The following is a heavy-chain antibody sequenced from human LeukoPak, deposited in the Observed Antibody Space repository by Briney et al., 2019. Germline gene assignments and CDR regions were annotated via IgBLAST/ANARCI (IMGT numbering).Heavy chain of an antibody. CDR3: ASYIRAPFDI. D-gene: IGHD3-16*02. Sequence: PGGSLSLSCAASGFTFSNSAMTWVRQAPGKGLEWVSTITGSDDRTYYADSVKGRFTISRDNAKSSLYLQMNSLRAEDTAVYYCASYIRAPFDIWGQGTMVTVSS. CDR2: ITGSDDRT. J-gene: IGHJ3*02. V-gene: IGHV3-23*01. CDR1: GFTFSNSA.